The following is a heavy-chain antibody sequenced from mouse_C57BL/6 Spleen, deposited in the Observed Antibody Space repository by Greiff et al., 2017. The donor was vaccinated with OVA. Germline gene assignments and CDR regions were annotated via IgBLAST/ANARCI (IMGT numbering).Heavy chain of an antibody. D-gene: IGHD2-1*01. CDR3: ARSADYGNSLFAY. V-gene: IGHV1-82*01. CDR2: IYPGDGDT. Sequence: VKLQESGPELVKPGASVKISCKASGYAFSSSWMNWVKQRPGKGLEWIGRIYPGDGDTNYNGKFKGKATLTADKSSSTAYMQLSSLTSEDSAVYFCARSADYGNSLFAYWGQGTLVTVSA. CDR1: GYAFSSSW. J-gene: IGHJ3*01.